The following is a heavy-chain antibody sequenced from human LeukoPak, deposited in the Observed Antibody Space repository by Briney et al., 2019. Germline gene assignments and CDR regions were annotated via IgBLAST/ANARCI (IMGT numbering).Heavy chain of an antibody. J-gene: IGHJ5*02. CDR3: ARHQTHGSGSFDP. V-gene: IGHV4-39*01. D-gene: IGHD3-10*01. CDR1: GVSIGSSSYY. Sequence: PSETLSLTCTVSGVSIGSSSYYWGWIRQPPGKGLEWIGSVYYSGSTYYNPSLKSRVTISVDTSKNQFSLKLSSVTAADTAVYYCARHQTHGSGSFDPWGQGTLVTVSS. CDR2: VYYSGST.